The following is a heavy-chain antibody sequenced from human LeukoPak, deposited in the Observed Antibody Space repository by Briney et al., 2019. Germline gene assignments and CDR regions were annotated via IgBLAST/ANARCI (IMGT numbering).Heavy chain of an antibody. CDR2: IYYSGST. J-gene: IGHJ4*02. Sequence: SETLSLTCTVSGGSISSSSYYWGWIRQPPGKGLEWIGSIYYSGSTYYNPSLKSRVTISVDTSKNQFSLKLSSVTAADTAVYYCARDRFGEAVAGIWGQGTLVTVSS. CDR1: GGSISSSSYY. D-gene: IGHD6-19*01. CDR3: ARDRFGEAVAGI. V-gene: IGHV4-39*07.